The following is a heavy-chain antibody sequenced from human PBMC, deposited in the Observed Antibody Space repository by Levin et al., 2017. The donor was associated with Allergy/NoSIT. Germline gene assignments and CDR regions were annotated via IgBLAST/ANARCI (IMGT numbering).Heavy chain of an antibody. D-gene: IGHD1-14*01. CDR1: GFAFSSYA. CDR3: AGDLNNVVGY. V-gene: IGHV3-30*04. CDR2: VPYDSTKK. Sequence: GGSLRLSCAASGFAFSSYAMHWVRQAQGKGLEWVADVPYDSTKKTYADSVKGRLSISRDSSDNTVYLQMNRLRLDDSALYYCAGDLNNVVGYWGQGALVTVSS. J-gene: IGHJ4*02.